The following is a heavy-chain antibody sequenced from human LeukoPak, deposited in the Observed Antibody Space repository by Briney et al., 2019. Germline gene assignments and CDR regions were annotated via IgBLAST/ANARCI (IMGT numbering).Heavy chain of an antibody. V-gene: IGHV3-21*01. CDR1: GFTFSNYN. Sequence: PGGSLRLSCAASGFTFSNYNMNWVRQAPGKGLEWVSSIGTSGSDMYYVDSVKGRFAISRDNAKNSLYLQMNSLRAEDTAVYYCARTRTLPIAGGFDTWGQRSLVTVSS. D-gene: IGHD3-16*01. CDR3: ARTRTLPIAGGFDT. J-gene: IGHJ5*02. CDR2: IGTSGSDM.